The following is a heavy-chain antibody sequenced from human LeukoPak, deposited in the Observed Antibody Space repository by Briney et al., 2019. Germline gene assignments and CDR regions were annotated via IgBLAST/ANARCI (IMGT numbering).Heavy chain of an antibody. CDR1: GGTFSSYA. Sequence: SVKVSCKASGGTFSSYAISWVRQAPGQELEWMGGIIPIFGTANYAQKFQGRVTITADKSTSTAYMELSSLRSEDTAVYYCARYWYSSGWQGGFDYWGQGTLVTVSS. V-gene: IGHV1-69*06. CDR2: IIPIFGTA. CDR3: ARYWYSSGWQGGFDY. D-gene: IGHD6-19*01. J-gene: IGHJ4*02.